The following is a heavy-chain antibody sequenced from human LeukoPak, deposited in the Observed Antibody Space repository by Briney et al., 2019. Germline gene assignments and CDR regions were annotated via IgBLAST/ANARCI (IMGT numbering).Heavy chain of an antibody. J-gene: IGHJ4*02. CDR1: GFTFGAYW. Sequence: TGGSPRLSCAASGFTFGAYWMSWFRQAPGRGPEWVASIKDDGSAQFYVDSLEGRFTISRDNAKNTLYLQMDTMRVEDTAVYYCARHIVGEQNFDYWSQGTLVTVSS. V-gene: IGHV3-7*01. CDR2: IKDDGSAQ. D-gene: IGHD3-16*02. CDR3: ARHIVGEQNFDY.